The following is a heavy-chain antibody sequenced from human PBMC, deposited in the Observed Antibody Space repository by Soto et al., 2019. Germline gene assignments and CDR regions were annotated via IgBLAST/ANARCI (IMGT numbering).Heavy chain of an antibody. D-gene: IGHD1-1*01. CDR3: APRQQRSPTIPWFFQL. CDR1: GDSILSGGYY. J-gene: IGHJ2*01. V-gene: IGHV4-31*03. Sequence: QVQLQESGPGLVKPSENLSLKCSVSGDSILSGGYYWTWIRQHPGKGLAWIGYIYSIGTTFYNPSLIARVSISVDVSKNLLSLTPTSATAADTAVYYCAPRQQRSPTIPWFFQLWGRGTLVTGSS. CDR2: IYSIGTT.